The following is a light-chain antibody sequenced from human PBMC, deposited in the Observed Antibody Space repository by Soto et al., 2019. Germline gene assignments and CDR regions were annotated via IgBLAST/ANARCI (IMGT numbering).Light chain of an antibody. V-gene: IGKV3-20*01. CDR1: QSVSSNY. J-gene: IGKJ1*01. CDR2: GAS. CDR3: QQYGRSPWT. Sequence: EVALTQSPGTLSLSPGERATLSCRASQSVSSNYLAWYQQKSGQAPRLLVYGASSRATGIPDRFSGSGSGTDFTLTISGLEPEDFAVYYCQQYGRSPWTFGQGTMVEI.